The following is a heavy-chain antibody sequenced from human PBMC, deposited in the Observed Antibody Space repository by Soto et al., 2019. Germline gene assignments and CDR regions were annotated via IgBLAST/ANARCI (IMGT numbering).Heavy chain of an antibody. CDR3: VRPLPSGRNYGLDV. J-gene: IGHJ6*02. CDR2: ISGNGGTT. Sequence: EVVLLESGGGLVQPGGSLRLSCEVSGFAFSFYSMSWVRQAPGKGLEWVASISGNGGTTYYAASGKGRFTFSRDNSTNTLSLQMDSLRAEDTAVYYCVRPLPSGRNYGLDVWGQGTTVTVSS. CDR1: GFAFSFYS. D-gene: IGHD3-10*01. V-gene: IGHV3-23*01.